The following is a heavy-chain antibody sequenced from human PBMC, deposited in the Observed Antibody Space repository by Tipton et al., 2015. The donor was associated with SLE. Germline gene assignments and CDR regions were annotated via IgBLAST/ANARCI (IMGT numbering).Heavy chain of an antibody. CDR2: ISGNGGTT. CDR1: GFTFSNYA. CDR3: AKDQGDDYDSSGYYY. V-gene: IGHV3-23*01. J-gene: IGHJ4*02. D-gene: IGHD3-22*01. Sequence: GSLRLSCAASGFTFSNYAMNWVRQAPGKGLEWVSFISGNGGTTYYADSVKGRFTISRDNSKNTLYLQMNSLRDEDTAVYYCAKDQGDDYDSSGYYYWGQGTLVTVSS.